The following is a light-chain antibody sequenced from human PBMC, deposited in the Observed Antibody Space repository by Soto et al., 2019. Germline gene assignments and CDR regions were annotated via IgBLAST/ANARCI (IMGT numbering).Light chain of an antibody. CDR3: QQYNNRPPSYT. CDR1: QSVRSN. J-gene: IGKJ2*01. CDR2: GAS. Sequence: EIVMTQSPATLSVSPGERATLSCRASQSVRSNLAWDQQKPGQAPRLLIYGASTRATGIPARFSGSGSGTEFTLTISSLQSGHFAVYYYQQYNNRPPSYTFGQGTKLEIK. V-gene: IGKV3-15*01.